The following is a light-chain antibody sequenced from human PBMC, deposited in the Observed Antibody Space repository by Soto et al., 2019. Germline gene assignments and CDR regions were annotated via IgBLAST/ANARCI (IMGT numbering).Light chain of an antibody. V-gene: IGLV2-14*03. CDR1: SSDVGGSNF. Sequence: HSGLTQPASLSDTPGHSSTISCTGTSSDVGGSNFVSWYQQHPGKPPKLIIYDVANRPSGVSNRFSGSKSGSTASLIISRLQTEDEADYYCVSYASSTTYVFGTGTKVTVL. J-gene: IGLJ1*01. CDR3: VSYASSTTYV. CDR2: DVA.